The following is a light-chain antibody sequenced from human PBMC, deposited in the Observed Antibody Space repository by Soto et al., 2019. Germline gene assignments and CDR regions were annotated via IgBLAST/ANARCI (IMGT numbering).Light chain of an antibody. J-gene: IGKJ3*01. CDR1: QTAASY. CDR2: AAS. Sequence: IPMTQSPSSLSASVGDRVTITCGASQTAASYLNWYQQRPGKAPKLLIRAASRLESGVPARFSGSGSGTEFPLTISSLQPEDVATYYCQQSFNTPFTFGPGTKVDV. V-gene: IGKV1-39*01. CDR3: QQSFNTPFT.